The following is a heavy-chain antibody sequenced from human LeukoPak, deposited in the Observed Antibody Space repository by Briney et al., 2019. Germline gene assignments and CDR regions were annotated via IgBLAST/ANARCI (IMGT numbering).Heavy chain of an antibody. V-gene: IGHV3-7*03. CDR1: GFTFNTYS. J-gene: IGHJ6*02. D-gene: IGHD3-16*01. CDR3: ARGGGLDV. Sequence: PGGSLRLSCAASGFTFNTYSMNWVHQAPGKGLEWVASINHNGNVNYYVDSVKGRFTISRDNAKNSLYLQMSNLRAEDTAVYFCARGGGLDVWGQGATVTVSS. CDR2: INHNGNVN.